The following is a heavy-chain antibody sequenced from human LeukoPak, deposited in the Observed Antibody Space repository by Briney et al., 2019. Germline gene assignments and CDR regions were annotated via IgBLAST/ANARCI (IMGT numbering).Heavy chain of an antibody. CDR1: GFTFNNYD. CDR2: ISSSSSSI. D-gene: IGHD5-24*01. V-gene: IGHV3-48*02. J-gene: IGHJ4*02. Sequence: PGGSLRLSCAASGFTFNNYDMNWVRQAPGKGLEWVSYISSSSSSIHYADPVKGRFTISRDNAKNSLYLQMNSLRDEDTAVYYCGRWRQFYFDYWGQGTLVTVSS. CDR3: GRWRQFYFDY.